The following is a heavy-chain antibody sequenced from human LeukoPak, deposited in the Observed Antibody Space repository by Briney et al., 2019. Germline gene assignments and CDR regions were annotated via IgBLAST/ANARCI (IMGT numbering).Heavy chain of an antibody. CDR3: ARLPPGFGATNSDY. V-gene: IGHV1-2*05. J-gene: IGHJ4*02. Sequence: ASVKVSCKASGYTFTGYYIHWVRQAPGQGLEWMGRINPNSGGTNYAQKFQGRVTMTRDTSISTAYMELSRLRSDDTVVYYCARLPPGFGATNSDYWGQGTLVTVSS. CDR1: GYTFTGYY. CDR2: INPNSGGT. D-gene: IGHD1-26*01.